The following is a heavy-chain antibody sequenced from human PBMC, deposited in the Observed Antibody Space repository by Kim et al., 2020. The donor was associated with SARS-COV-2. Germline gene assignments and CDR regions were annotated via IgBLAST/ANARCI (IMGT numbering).Heavy chain of an antibody. CDR2: ITGSGGST. J-gene: IGHJ1*01. D-gene: IGHD3-3*01. CDR3: AKGGLFEITIFGVVIREYFQH. CDR1: GFTFSSYA. Sequence: GGSLRLSCAASGFTFSSYAMSWVRQAPGKGLEWVSDITGSGGSTYYADSMKGRFTISRDNSKNTLYLQMNSLRAEDTAVYYCAKGGLFEITIFGVVIREYFQHWGQGTLVTVSS. V-gene: IGHV3-23*01.